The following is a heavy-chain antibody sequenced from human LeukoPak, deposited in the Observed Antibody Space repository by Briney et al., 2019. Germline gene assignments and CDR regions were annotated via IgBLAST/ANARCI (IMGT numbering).Heavy chain of an antibody. D-gene: IGHD2-2*01. J-gene: IGHJ4*02. CDR1: GFTFSSYA. Sequence: GGSLRLSCAASGFTFSSYAMSWVRQAPGKGLEWVSAISGSGGSTYYADSVKGRFTISRDNSKNTLYLQMNSLRAEDTAVYYCATDRPSWRRSSQRDHPDYWGQGTLVTVSS. CDR2: ISGSGGST. CDR3: ATDRPSWRRSSQRDHPDY. V-gene: IGHV3-23*01.